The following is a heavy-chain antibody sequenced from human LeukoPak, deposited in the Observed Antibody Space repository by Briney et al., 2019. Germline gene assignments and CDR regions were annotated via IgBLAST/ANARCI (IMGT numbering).Heavy chain of an antibody. Sequence: SVKVSCKASGYTFTGYYMHWVRQAPGQGLEWMGRIIPILGIANYAQKFQGRVTITADKSTSTAYMELSSLRSEDTAVYYCAENYYDSSGGYYFDYWGQGTLVTVSS. CDR3: AENYYDSSGGYYFDY. CDR1: GYTFTGYY. D-gene: IGHD3-22*01. CDR2: IIPILGIA. V-gene: IGHV1-69*02. J-gene: IGHJ4*02.